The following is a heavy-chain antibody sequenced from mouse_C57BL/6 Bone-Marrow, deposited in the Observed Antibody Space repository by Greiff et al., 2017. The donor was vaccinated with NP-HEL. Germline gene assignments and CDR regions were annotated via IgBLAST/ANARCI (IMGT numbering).Heavy chain of an antibody. D-gene: IGHD2-3*01. V-gene: IGHV1-82*01. CDR3: GYDGYYDAWFAY. Sequence: QVQLQQSGPELVKPGASVKISCKASGYAFSSSWMNWVKQRPGRGLEWIGRIYPGDGDTNYNGKFKGKATLTADKSSSTAYMQLSSLTAEDSAVYFCGYDGYYDAWFAYWGQGTLVTVSA. CDR2: IYPGDGDT. CDR1: GYAFSSSW. J-gene: IGHJ3*01.